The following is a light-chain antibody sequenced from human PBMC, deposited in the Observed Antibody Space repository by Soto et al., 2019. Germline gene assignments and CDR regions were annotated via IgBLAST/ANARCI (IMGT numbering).Light chain of an antibody. Sequence: DLQMTQSPSFVSASVGDTVTITCRASQSIGSWLAWYQHKPGKAPNLLIYTVSSLQSGVPSRFSGSGSGTDFTLTISNLQSEDFATYYCQQSNSFPLTYGQGTRLEIK. CDR2: TVS. CDR3: QQSNSFPLT. J-gene: IGKJ5*01. CDR1: QSIGSW. V-gene: IGKV1-12*01.